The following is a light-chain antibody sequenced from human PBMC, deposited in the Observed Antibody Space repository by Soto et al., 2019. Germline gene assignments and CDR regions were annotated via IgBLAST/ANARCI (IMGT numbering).Light chain of an antibody. V-gene: IGKV1-5*03. CDR3: IQDYFYPRT. CDR2: KAS. CDR1: QTISSW. Sequence: DIQMTQSPSTLSGSVGDRVTITCRASQTISSWLAWYQQKPGKAPKLLIYKASTLKSGVQSRFRGSGSGTDFTLTISSLQPEDFATYYCIQDYFYPRTFGQGTKVDIK. J-gene: IGKJ1*01.